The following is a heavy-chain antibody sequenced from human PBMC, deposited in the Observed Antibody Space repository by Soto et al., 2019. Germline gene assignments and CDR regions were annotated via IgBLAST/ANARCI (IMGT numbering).Heavy chain of an antibody. CDR3: ARGGWRHIDY. D-gene: IGHD3-3*01. V-gene: IGHV4-61*05. CDR2: FYYSGST. J-gene: IGHJ4*02. CDR1: GGSVSSNSYS. Sequence: SETLSLTCTVSGGSVSSNSYSWGWIRQPPGKGLEWIGYFYYSGSTNYNPSVKSRVTISVDTSKNQFSLKLSSVTAADTAVYYCARGGWRHIDYWGQGTLVTVSS.